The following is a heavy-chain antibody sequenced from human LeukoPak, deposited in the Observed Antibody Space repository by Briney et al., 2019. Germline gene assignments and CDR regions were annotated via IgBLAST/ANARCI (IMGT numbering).Heavy chain of an antibody. CDR1: GGTFSSYA. CDR3: AISSVLPDYYYGMDV. Sequence: SVKVSCKASGGTFSSYAISWVRQAPGQGLEWMGRIIPIFGIANYAQKFQGRVTITADKSTNTAYMELSSLRSEDTAVYYCAISSVLPDYYYGMDVWGQGTTVTVSS. D-gene: IGHD3-10*01. CDR2: IIPIFGIA. V-gene: IGHV1-69*04. J-gene: IGHJ6*02.